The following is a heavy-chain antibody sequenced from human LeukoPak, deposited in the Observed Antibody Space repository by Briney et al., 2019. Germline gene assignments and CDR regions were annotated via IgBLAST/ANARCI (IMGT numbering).Heavy chain of an antibody. V-gene: IGHV4-59*01. Sequence: SETLSLTCTVPGGSISGYSWNWLRQTPGKGLEWIGYIYYSGNTNYNPSLKSRVTISADTTNNQFSLRLTSVTAADTAMYYCARGSNYDSSGYYHDYWGQGTLVTVSS. CDR3: ARGSNYDSSGYYHDY. CDR2: IYYSGNT. CDR1: GGSISGYS. J-gene: IGHJ4*02. D-gene: IGHD3-22*01.